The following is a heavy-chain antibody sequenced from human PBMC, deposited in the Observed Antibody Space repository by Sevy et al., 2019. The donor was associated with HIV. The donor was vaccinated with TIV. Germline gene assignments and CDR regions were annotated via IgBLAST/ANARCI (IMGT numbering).Heavy chain of an antibody. D-gene: IGHD3-22*01. J-gene: IGHJ3*01. Sequence: GGSLRLSCKASGFIFSNYEMNWVRQAPGKGLEWVSYISPSGHAIYYADSVKGRFTVSRDKAKNSLYLQMNSLRGDVTALYYCARDIDSSGYSYAFDLSGQGTMVAVSS. CDR3: ARDIDSSGYSYAFDL. V-gene: IGHV3-48*03. CDR2: ISPSGHAI. CDR1: GFIFSNYE.